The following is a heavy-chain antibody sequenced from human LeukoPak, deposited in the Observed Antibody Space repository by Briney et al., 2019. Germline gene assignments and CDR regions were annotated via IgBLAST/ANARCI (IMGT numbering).Heavy chain of an antibody. CDR3: ARWDRVGDYVGRNAFDI. CDR2: IIPILGIA. Sequence: SVEVSCKASGGTFSSYAISWVRQAPGQGLEWMGRIIPILGIANYAQKFQGRVTITADKSTSTAYMELSSLRSEDTAVYYCARWDRVGDYVGRNAFDIRGQGTMVTVSS. V-gene: IGHV1-69*04. CDR1: GGTFSSYA. D-gene: IGHD4-17*01. J-gene: IGHJ3*02.